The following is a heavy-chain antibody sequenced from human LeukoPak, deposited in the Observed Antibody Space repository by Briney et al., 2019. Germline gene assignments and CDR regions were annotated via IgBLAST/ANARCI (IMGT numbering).Heavy chain of an antibody. CDR1: GFTFSSYA. V-gene: IGHV3-30-3*01. Sequence: GSLRLSCAASGFTFSSYAMHWVRQAPGKGLEWVAVISYDGSNKYYADSVKGRFTISRDNSKNTLYLQMNGLRVEDTAVYYCAKESPAFDCWGQGTLVTVSS. J-gene: IGHJ4*02. CDR3: AKESPAFDC. CDR2: ISYDGSNK.